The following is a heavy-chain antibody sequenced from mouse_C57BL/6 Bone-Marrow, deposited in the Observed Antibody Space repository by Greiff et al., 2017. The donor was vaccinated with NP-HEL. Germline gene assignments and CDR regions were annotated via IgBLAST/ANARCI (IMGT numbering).Heavy chain of an antibody. V-gene: IGHV1-55*01. CDR3: ARSFYYYGSSYEIFDY. D-gene: IGHD1-1*01. J-gene: IGHJ2*01. CDR1: GYTFTSYW. Sequence: VQLQQPGAELVKPGASVKMSCKASGYTFTSYWITWVKQRPGQGLEWIGDIYPGSGSTNYNEKFKSKATLTVDTSSSTAYMQLSSLTSEDSAVYYCARSFYYYGSSYEIFDYWGQGTTLTVSS. CDR2: IYPGSGST.